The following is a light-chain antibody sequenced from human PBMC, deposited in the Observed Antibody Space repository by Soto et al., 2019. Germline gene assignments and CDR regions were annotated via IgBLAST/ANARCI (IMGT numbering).Light chain of an antibody. Sequence: QSVLTQPASVSGSPGQSITISCTGTSSDVGAYNYVSWYQQHPGKAPKLMIYEVSNRPSGVSNRFSGSKSGNTASLTISRLQAEDEADYYCTSYTRTSTLYVFGTGTKVTVL. CDR2: EVS. J-gene: IGLJ1*01. V-gene: IGLV2-14*01. CDR1: SSDVGAYNY. CDR3: TSYTRTSTLYV.